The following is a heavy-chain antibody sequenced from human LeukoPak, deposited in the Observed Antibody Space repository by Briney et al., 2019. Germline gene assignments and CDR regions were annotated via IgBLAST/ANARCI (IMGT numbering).Heavy chain of an antibody. V-gene: IGHV4-39*07. CDR2: IYYSGST. Sequence: SETLSLTCTVSGGSISRSSYYWGWIRQPPGKGLEWIGSIYYSGSTYYNPSLKSRVTISVDTSKNQFSLKLSSVTAADTAVYYCARDRPRRRQYNWNDLDPWGQGTLVTVSS. D-gene: IGHD1-20*01. CDR3: ARDRPRRRQYNWNDLDP. J-gene: IGHJ5*02. CDR1: GGSISRSSYY.